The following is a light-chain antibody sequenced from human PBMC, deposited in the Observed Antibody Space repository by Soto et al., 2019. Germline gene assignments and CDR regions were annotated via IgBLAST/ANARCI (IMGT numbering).Light chain of an antibody. CDR3: HQYYTYPPWT. V-gene: IGKV1-8*01. J-gene: IGKJ1*01. Sequence: AIRMTQSPSSFSASTGDRVTITCRARQGISSYLAWYQQKPGKAPKLLIYAASTLQSGVPSRFSGSRSGTDFTLTLSCLQSEDSATYYSHQYYTYPPWTFGPSTQVEIK. CDR1: QGISSY. CDR2: AAS.